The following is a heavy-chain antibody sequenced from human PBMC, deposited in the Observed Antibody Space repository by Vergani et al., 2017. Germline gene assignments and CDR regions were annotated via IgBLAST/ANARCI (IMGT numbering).Heavy chain of an antibody. CDR2: ISGSGGST. Sequence: EVQLVESGGGLVQPGGSLRLSCASSGFPFSIYAMSWVRQAPGKGLEWVSAISGSGGSTYYADSVKGRFTISRDNAKNTLYLQMNSLRAEDTAVYYCARARYMDVWGKGTTVTVSS. CDR3: ARARYMDV. V-gene: IGHV3-23*04. J-gene: IGHJ6*03. CDR1: GFPFSIYA.